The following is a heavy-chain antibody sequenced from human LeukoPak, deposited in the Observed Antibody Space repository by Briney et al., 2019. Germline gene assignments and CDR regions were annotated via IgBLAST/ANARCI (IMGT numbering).Heavy chain of an antibody. D-gene: IGHD3-16*02. CDR3: AREGLSPFDY. J-gene: IGHJ4*02. V-gene: IGHV1-3*01. Sequence: ASVKVSCKASGYTFTSYAMHWVRQAPGQRLEWMGWINAGNDNAKYSQKFQGRVTITRDTSASTAYMELSSLRSEDTAVYYCAREGLSPFDYWGQGTLVTVSS. CDR1: GYTFTSYA. CDR2: INAGNDNA.